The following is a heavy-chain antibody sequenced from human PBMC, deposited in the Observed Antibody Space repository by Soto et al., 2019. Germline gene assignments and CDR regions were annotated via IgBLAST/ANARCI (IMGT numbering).Heavy chain of an antibody. Sequence: QVQLVQSGAEVKKPGSSVKVSCKASGGTFSSYAISWVRQAPGQGLEWMGGIIPIFGTANYAQKFQGRVTITADKSTSTAYKELSSLRSEDTAVYYCARLRVVVPAAIRWFDPWGQGTLVTVSS. V-gene: IGHV1-69*06. CDR3: ARLRVVVPAAIRWFDP. CDR2: IIPIFGTA. J-gene: IGHJ5*02. D-gene: IGHD2-2*02. CDR1: GGTFSSYA.